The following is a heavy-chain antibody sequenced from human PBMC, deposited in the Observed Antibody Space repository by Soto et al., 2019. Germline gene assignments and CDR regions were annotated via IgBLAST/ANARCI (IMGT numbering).Heavy chain of an antibody. Sequence: ASVKVSCKASGGTFSSYAISWVRQAPGQGLEWMGGIIPIFGTANYAQKFQGRVTITADESTSTAYMELSSLRSEDTAVYYCARAASPTRITMIVVSLNGAFDIWGQGTMVTVSS. J-gene: IGHJ3*02. CDR1: GGTFSSYA. D-gene: IGHD3-22*01. CDR2: IIPIFGTA. CDR3: ARAASPTRITMIVVSLNGAFDI. V-gene: IGHV1-69*13.